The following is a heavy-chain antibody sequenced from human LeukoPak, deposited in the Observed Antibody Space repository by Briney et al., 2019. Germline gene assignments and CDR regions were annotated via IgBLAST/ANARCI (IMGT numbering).Heavy chain of an antibody. CDR2: INPNSGGT. V-gene: IGHV1-2*02. Sequence: ASVKVSCKASGYTFTGYYMHWVRQAPGQGLEWMGWINPNSGGTNYAQKFQGRVTMTRDTSISTAYMELSRLRSDDTAVYYCATGGSAGRYCSSTSCQPIDPWGQGTLVTVSS. CDR3: ATGGSAGRYCSSTSCQPIDP. D-gene: IGHD2-2*01. J-gene: IGHJ5*02. CDR1: GYTFTGYY.